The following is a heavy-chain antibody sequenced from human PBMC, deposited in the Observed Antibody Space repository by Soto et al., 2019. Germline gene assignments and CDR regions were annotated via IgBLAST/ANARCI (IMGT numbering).Heavy chain of an antibody. Sequence: GESLKISCKGSGYSFTSYWIGWVRQMPGKGLEWMGIIYPGDSDTRYSPSFQGQVTISADKSTSTAYLQWSSLKASDTAMYYCARRMNYYDSSGYYHRPAYYFDYWGQGTLVTVSS. J-gene: IGHJ4*02. V-gene: IGHV5-51*01. CDR3: ARRMNYYDSSGYYHRPAYYFDY. CDR2: IYPGDSDT. D-gene: IGHD3-22*01. CDR1: GYSFTSYW.